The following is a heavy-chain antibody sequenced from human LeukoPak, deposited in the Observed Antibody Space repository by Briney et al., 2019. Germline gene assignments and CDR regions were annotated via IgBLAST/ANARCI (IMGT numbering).Heavy chain of an antibody. CDR3: VLMVWG. V-gene: IGHV3-74*01. CDR1: GFTFSNHY. CDR2: INNDGSIT. D-gene: IGHD3-10*01. J-gene: IGHJ4*02. Sequence: GGSLRLPCAVSGFTFSNHYMHWVRQAPGKGLVWVSRINNDGSITSYADSVKGRFTISRDNAKNTLYLQMNSLRAEDTAVYYCVLMVWGGGQGTLVTVSS.